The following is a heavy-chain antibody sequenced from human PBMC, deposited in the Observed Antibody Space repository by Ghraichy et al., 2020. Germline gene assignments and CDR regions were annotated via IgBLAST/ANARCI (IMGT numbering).Heavy chain of an antibody. CDR1: SLTTSEVA. J-gene: IGHJ4*02. CDR2: IYWHDEK. Sequence: SLTTSEVAVGWIRQPPGKALEWLALIYWHDEKRYSPSLNNRLTITKDTSKNQVVLTMTNMDPVDTATYYCAHREGGYFDYWGQGTLVTVSS. CDR3: AHREGGYFDY. V-gene: IGHV2-5*01. D-gene: IGHD3-22*01.